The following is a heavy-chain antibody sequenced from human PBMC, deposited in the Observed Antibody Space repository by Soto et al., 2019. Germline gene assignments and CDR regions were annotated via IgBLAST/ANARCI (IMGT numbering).Heavy chain of an antibody. Sequence: GGSLRLSCAASGFTFSSYSMNWVRQAPGKGLEWVSYISSSSSTIYYADSVKGRFTISRDNAKNSLYLQMNSLRAEDSAVYYGAREPGYIGCDYFDYWGQGTLVTVSS. CDR3: AREPGYIGCDYFDY. V-gene: IGHV3-48*04. D-gene: IGHD5-12*01. CDR1: GFTFSSYS. CDR2: ISSSSSTI. J-gene: IGHJ4*02.